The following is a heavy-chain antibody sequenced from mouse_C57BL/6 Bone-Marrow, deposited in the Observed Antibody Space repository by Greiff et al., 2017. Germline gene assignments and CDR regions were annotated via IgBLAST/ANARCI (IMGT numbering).Heavy chain of an antibody. Sequence: QVQLKQPGAELVKPGASVKLSCKASGYTFTSYWMHWVKQRPGQGLEWIGMIHPNSGSTNYNEKFKSKATLTVDKSSSTAYRQLSSLTSEDSAVYYCAMAGTGYYFDYWGQGTTLTVSS. CDR2: IHPNSGST. J-gene: IGHJ2*01. CDR1: GYTFTSYW. CDR3: AMAGTGYYFDY. V-gene: IGHV1-64*01. D-gene: IGHD4-1*01.